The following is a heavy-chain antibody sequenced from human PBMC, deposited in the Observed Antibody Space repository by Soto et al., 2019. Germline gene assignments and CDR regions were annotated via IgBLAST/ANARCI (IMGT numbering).Heavy chain of an antibody. CDR3: TRPFPTTGDRPYYGLDI. J-gene: IGHJ6*02. V-gene: IGHV3-23*01. CDR2: FKGGGIHT. D-gene: IGHD1-1*01. Sequence: PGGSLRLSCAPSGLTFSDYVMNWVRLAPGKGLEWVESFKGGGIHTNYAESVRGRCTICRDNSKNTLYLKMNSQRAEDTAIYSGTRPFPTTGDRPYYGLDIWGQGTTVTVSS. CDR1: GLTFSDYV.